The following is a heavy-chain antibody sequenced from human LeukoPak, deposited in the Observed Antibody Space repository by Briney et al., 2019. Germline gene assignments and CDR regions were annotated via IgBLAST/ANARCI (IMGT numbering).Heavy chain of an antibody. CDR2: ISAYNGNT. Sequence: ASVKVSRKASGYTFTSYGISWVRQAPGQGLEWMGWISAYNGNTNYAQKLQGRVTMTTDTSTSTAYMELRSLRSDDTAVYYCARHRRSIVGATTWFDPWGQGTLVTVSS. D-gene: IGHD1-26*01. CDR1: GYTFTSYG. V-gene: IGHV1-18*01. J-gene: IGHJ5*02. CDR3: ARHRRSIVGATTWFDP.